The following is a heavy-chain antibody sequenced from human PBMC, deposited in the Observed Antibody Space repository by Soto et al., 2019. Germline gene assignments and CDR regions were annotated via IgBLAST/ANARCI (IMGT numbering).Heavy chain of an antibody. D-gene: IGHD2-15*01. CDR1: GFTFNTAW. J-gene: IGHJ6*02. CDR3: TTGSVEGV. Sequence: EVQLVESGGGLVKPGGSLRLSCAASGFTFNTAWMNWVRQAPGEGLEWVGRIKTSADGGATDYAAPVQGRFTISRDDSINALYLHMNSLKTEDTAVYYCTTGSVEGVWGQGTTVTVSS. V-gene: IGHV3-15*07. CDR2: IKTSADGGAT.